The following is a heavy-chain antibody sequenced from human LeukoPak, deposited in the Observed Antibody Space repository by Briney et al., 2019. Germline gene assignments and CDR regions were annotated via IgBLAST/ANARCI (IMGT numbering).Heavy chain of an antibody. D-gene: IGHD1-14*01. CDR1: GGSISSGGYY. Sequence: PSETLSLTCTVSGGSISSGGYYWRWLRQHPGKGLEWIGYIYYSGSTYYNPSLKSRVTISVDTSKNQFSLKLSSVTAADTAVYYCARDHSRTYFDYWGQGTLVTVSS. V-gene: IGHV4-31*03. CDR2: IYYSGST. CDR3: ARDHSRTYFDY. J-gene: IGHJ4*02.